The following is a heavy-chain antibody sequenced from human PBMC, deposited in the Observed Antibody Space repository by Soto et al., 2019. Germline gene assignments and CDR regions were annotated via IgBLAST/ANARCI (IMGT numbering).Heavy chain of an antibody. CDR3: AKDPHRYTVTKFFGY. J-gene: IGHJ4*02. V-gene: IGHV3-33*06. Sequence: SLRLSCAASGFTFSSYGMHWVRQAPGKGLEWVAVIWYDGSNKYYADSVKGRFTISRDNSKNTLYLQMNSLRAEDTAVYYCAKDPHRYTVTKFFGYWGQGTLVTVSS. D-gene: IGHD4-17*01. CDR2: IWYDGSNK. CDR1: GFTFSSYG.